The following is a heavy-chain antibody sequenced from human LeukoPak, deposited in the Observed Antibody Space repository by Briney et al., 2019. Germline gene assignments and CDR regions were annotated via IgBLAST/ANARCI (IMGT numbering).Heavy chain of an antibody. CDR2: FDPEDGET. V-gene: IGHV1-24*01. CDR1: GYTLTELS. D-gene: IGHD3-10*01. CDR3: ATLGYYGSGTQLTHDY. Sequence: GASVKVSCKVSGYTLTELSMHWVRQAPGKGLEWMGGFDPEDGETIYAQKFQGRVTMTEDTSTDTAYMELSSLRSEDTAVYYCATLGYYGSGTQLTHDYWGQGTLVTVSS. J-gene: IGHJ4*02.